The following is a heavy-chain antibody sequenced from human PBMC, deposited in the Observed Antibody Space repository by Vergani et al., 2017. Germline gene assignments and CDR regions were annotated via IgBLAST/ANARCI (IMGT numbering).Heavy chain of an antibody. V-gene: IGHV3-7*01. D-gene: IGHD6-6*01. CDR3: ARDPWYSSSSNFDY. Sequence: EVQLVESGGGLVQPGGSLRLSCAASGFIFSSYWMSWVRQAPGKGLEWVANIKQDGSEKYYVDSVKGRFTISRDNAKNSLYLQMNSLRAEDTAVYYCARDPWYSSSSNFDYWGQGTLVTVSS. J-gene: IGHJ4*02. CDR2: IKQDGSEK. CDR1: GFIFSSYW.